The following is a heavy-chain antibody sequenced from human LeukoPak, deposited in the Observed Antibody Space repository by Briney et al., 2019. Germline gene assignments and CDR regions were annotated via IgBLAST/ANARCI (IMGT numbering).Heavy chain of an antibody. CDR3: ARDLNQRSGSPPNY. CDR2: ISAYNGNT. CDR1: GYTFTSYG. D-gene: IGHD3-10*01. J-gene: IGHJ4*02. V-gene: IGHV1-18*01. Sequence: ASVKVSCKASGYTFTSYGISWVRQAPGQGLEWKGWISAYNGNTNYAQKLQGRVTMTTDTSTSTAYMELRSLRSDDTAVYYCARDLNQRSGSPPNYWGQGTLVTVSS.